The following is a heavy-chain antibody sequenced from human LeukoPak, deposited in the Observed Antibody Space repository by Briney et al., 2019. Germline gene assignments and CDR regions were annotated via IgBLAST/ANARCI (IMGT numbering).Heavy chain of an antibody. CDR1: GYSFTNYW. Sequence: GESLKTSCKGSGYSFTNYWNGWVRQMPGKGLKWIGIIYPGDSDARYSPSFQGQVTISADKSISTAYLQWSSLKASDTAMYYCARRRDLYSGSYYPFDYWGQGTLVTVSS. D-gene: IGHD1-26*01. J-gene: IGHJ4*02. CDR3: ARRRDLYSGSYYPFDY. V-gene: IGHV5-51*01. CDR2: IYPGDSDA.